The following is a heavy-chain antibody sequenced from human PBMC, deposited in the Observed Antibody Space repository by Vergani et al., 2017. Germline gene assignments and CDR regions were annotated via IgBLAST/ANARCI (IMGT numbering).Heavy chain of an antibody. CDR1: GYTFTSYG. J-gene: IGHJ4*02. D-gene: IGHD3-22*01. V-gene: IGHV1-18*01. Sequence: VQLVQSGAEVKKPGASVKVSCNASGYTFTSYGISWVRQAPGQGLEWMGWISAYNGNTNYAQKIQGRVTMTTDTSTSTAYMELRSLRSDDTAVYYCAGGYYDSSGYYSTFPFDYWGQGTLVTVSS. CDR2: ISAYNGNT. CDR3: AGGYYDSSGYYSTFPFDY.